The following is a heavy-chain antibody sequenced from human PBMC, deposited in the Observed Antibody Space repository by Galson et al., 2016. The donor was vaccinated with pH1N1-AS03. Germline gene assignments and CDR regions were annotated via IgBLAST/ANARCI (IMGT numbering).Heavy chain of an antibody. D-gene: IGHD1-26*01. Sequence: SVKVSCKASGYTFISYVMHWVRQAPGQRLEWMGWINAGNGNTTYSQSCQGRVTITRDTSASKAYMELSSLRSEDTAVYYCARGRGSYGMDVWGQGTTVTASS. CDR2: INAGNGNT. J-gene: IGHJ6*02. V-gene: IGHV1-3*01. CDR3: ARGRGSYGMDV. CDR1: GYTFISYV.